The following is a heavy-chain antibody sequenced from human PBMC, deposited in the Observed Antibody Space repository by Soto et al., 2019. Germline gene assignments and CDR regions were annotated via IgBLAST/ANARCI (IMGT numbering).Heavy chain of an antibody. D-gene: IGHD3-3*01. CDR3: ARDGAAPYYDFWSGTNYYYGMDV. CDR2: IFYSGST. CDR1: GGSISNPIYY. J-gene: IGHJ6*02. Sequence: SETLSLTCSVSGGSISNPIYYWAWIRQPPGKGLEWIGSIFYSGSTYYNPSLKSRVIMSVDTSQNQFSLKLSSVTAADTAVYYCARDGAAPYYDFWSGTNYYYGMDVWGQGTTVTVSS. V-gene: IGHV4-39*07.